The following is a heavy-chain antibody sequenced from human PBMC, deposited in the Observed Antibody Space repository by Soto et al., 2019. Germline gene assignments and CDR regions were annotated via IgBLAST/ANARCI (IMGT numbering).Heavy chain of an antibody. J-gene: IGHJ6*02. D-gene: IGHD3-10*02. Sequence: EGSLRLSWSASGFTFSDDYMSWIRQAPGKWLEWVSYISSSGSTIYYADSVKGRFTISRDNAKNSLYLQMNSLRAEDTAVYYCARAYERGPSYYYYGMDVWGEGTTVTVFS. CDR1: GFTFSDDY. CDR3: ARAYERGPSYYYYGMDV. CDR2: ISSSGSTI. V-gene: IGHV3-11*01.